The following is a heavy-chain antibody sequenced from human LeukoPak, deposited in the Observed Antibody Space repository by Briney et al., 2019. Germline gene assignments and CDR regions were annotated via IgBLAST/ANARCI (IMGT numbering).Heavy chain of an antibody. Sequence: GGSLRLSCAASGFTFSNYVVHWVRQPPGKGLEWVAFIWYDGSKKNYTDSVKGRLTISRDNSKNTLYLQMNSLRGDDTAVYFCARDGQGGSPYSQDYWGQGTLVTVSS. V-gene: IGHV3-30*02. CDR2: IWYDGSKK. CDR1: GFTFSNYV. J-gene: IGHJ4*02. D-gene: IGHD3-16*01. CDR3: ARDGQGGSPYSQDY.